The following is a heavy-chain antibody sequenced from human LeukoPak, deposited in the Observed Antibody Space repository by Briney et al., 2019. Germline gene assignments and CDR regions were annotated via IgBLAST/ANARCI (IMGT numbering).Heavy chain of an antibody. CDR1: GYSISSGYY. CDR3: ARSPGLGKVKSRWYFDL. CDR2: IYYSGST. J-gene: IGHJ2*01. Sequence: SETLSLTCTVSGYSISSGYYWGWIRQPPGKGLEWIGYIYYSGSTNYNPSLKSRVTISVDTSKNQFSLKLSSVTAADTAVYYCARSPGLGKVKSRWYFDLWGRGTLVTVSS. V-gene: IGHV4-61*01. D-gene: IGHD3/OR15-3a*01.